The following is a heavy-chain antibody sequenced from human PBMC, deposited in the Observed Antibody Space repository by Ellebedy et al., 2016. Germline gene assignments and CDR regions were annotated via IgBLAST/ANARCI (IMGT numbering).Heavy chain of an antibody. D-gene: IGHD3-22*01. Sequence: GESLKISCAASGFTFSLYFMHWVRLAPGKGLEYLSSISGNGDITQYADSVKGRFTISRDNSKNTLYLQMGSLRHEDMAVYYCARDRDSGGFSFDYWGQGTLVTVSS. V-gene: IGHV3-64*02. CDR3: ARDRDSGGFSFDY. CDR2: ISGNGDIT. J-gene: IGHJ4*02. CDR1: GFTFSLYF.